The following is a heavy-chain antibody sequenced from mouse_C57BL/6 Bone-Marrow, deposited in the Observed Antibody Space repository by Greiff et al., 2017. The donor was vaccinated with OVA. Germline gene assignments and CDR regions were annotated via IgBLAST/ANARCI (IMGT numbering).Heavy chain of an antibody. J-gene: IGHJ4*01. V-gene: IGHV1-55*01. D-gene: IGHD1-1*01. CDR1: GYTFTSYW. CDR3: ALYYYVSSYGYYAMDY. CDR2: IYPGSGST. Sequence: VQLQQPGAELVKPGASVKLSCKASGYTFTSYWITWVKQRPGQGLEWIGDIYPGSGSTNYNEKFKSKATLTVDTSSSTAYMQLSSLTSEDSAVYYCALYYYVSSYGYYAMDYWGQGTSVTVSS.